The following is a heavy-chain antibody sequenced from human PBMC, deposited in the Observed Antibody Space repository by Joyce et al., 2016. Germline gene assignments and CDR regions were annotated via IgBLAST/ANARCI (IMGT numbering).Heavy chain of an antibody. Sequence: QVTLKESGPALVKPTQTLTLTCTFSGFSLNTTGMRVSWIRQPPGKALEWLARSDWDDEEVYSTSLKTRLTICKDTSKNQVVLTRTNMGPVDTATYYCARTYCSGGRCYEGGSFDPWGQGTLVTVSS. D-gene: IGHD2-15*01. J-gene: IGHJ5*02. CDR1: GFSLNTTGMR. V-gene: IGHV2-70*04. CDR3: ARTYCSGGRCYEGGSFDP. CDR2: SDWDDEE.